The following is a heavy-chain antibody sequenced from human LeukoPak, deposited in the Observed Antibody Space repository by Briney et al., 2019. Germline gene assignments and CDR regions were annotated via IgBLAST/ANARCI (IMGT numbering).Heavy chain of an antibody. CDR3: ARGRRAAAVRSNYWYFDL. Sequence: SETLSLTCAVYGGSFSGYYWSWIRQPPGKGLEWIGEINHSGSTNYNPSLKSRVTISVETSKNQFSLKLSSVTAADTAVYYCARGRRAAAVRSNYWYFDLWGRGTLVTVSS. CDR2: INHSGST. V-gene: IGHV4-34*01. J-gene: IGHJ2*01. CDR1: GGSFSGYY. D-gene: IGHD6-13*01.